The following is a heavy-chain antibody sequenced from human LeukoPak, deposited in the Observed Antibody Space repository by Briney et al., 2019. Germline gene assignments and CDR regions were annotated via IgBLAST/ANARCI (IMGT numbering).Heavy chain of an antibody. CDR1: GGSSSGYY. D-gene: IGHD4-11*01. V-gene: IGHV4-34*01. Sequence: SETLSLTCAVYGGSSSGYYWSWIRQPPGKGLEWIGEINHSGSTNYNPSLKSRVTISVDTSKNQFSLKLSSVTAADTAVYYCARVPSIRRGMDVWGQGTTVTVSS. CDR2: INHSGST. J-gene: IGHJ6*02. CDR3: ARVPSIRRGMDV.